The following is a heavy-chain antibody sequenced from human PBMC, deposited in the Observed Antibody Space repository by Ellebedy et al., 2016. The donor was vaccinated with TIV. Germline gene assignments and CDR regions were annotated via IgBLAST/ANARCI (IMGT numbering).Heavy chain of an antibody. CDR2: VNTHKGNI. CDR1: GYTFTGYY. Sequence: ASVKVSCXASGYTFTGYYMHWVRQAPGQGLEWMGWVNTHKGNINYAPKFRGRVTMTIDTSTSTVYMELRSLASDDTAVYYCTRDDRFSGTWYSAYFQYWGQGTLVTVSS. CDR3: TRDDRFSGTWYSAYFQY. D-gene: IGHD1-26*01. J-gene: IGHJ1*01. V-gene: IGHV1/OR15-2*02.